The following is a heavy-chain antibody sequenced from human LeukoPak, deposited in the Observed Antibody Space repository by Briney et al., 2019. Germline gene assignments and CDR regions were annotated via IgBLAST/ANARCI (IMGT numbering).Heavy chain of an antibody. Sequence: PSETLSLTCTVSGGSIRSSSFYWGWIRQSPGKGLEWIGSIYYSGNAYYNPSLESRVTISVDTSKNQFSLKLSSVTAADTAVYYCARVNTAMVQRSYYFDYWGQGTLVTVSS. CDR3: ARVNTAMVQRSYYFDY. J-gene: IGHJ4*02. CDR2: IYYSGNA. D-gene: IGHD5-18*01. CDR1: GGSIRSSSFY. V-gene: IGHV4-39*07.